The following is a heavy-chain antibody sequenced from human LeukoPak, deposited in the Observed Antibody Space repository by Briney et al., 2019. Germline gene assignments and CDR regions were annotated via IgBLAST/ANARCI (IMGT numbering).Heavy chain of an antibody. J-gene: IGHJ5*02. CDR3: ARHARAITIFGVVPDWFDP. CDR2: IYYSGST. D-gene: IGHD3-3*01. V-gene: IGHV4-39*01. CDR1: GGSISSSSYY. Sequence: PSETLSLTCTVSGGSISSSSYYWGWIRQPPGKGLEWIGSIYYSGSTYYNPSLKSRVTISVDTSKNQFSLKLSSVTAADTAVYYCARHARAITIFGVVPDWFDPWGQGTLVTVSS.